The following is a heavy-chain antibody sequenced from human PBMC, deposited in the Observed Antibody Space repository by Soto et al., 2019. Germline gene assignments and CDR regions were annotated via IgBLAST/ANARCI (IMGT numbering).Heavy chain of an antibody. CDR1: GADINTYS. J-gene: IGHJ4*02. CDR2: IYTSASI. D-gene: IGHD5-18*01. Sequence: SETLSLTCSVSGADINTYSWTWIRQPAGKGLEWIGRIYTSASINHNPSLKGRVTLSVDTSTNQVSLRLASVTAADTAVYYCAAQTAMVQHFDYWGQGTLVTVSS. V-gene: IGHV4-4*07. CDR3: AAQTAMVQHFDY.